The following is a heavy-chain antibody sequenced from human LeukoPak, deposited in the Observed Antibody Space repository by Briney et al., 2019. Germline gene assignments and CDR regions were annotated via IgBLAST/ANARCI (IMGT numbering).Heavy chain of an antibody. Sequence: SSVKVSCKASGGTFSSYAISWVRQAPGQGLEWMGGIIPIFGTANYAQKFQGRTTTTADESTSTAYMERSSLRAEDTAVYYCASGGDSYGHTAYDFDYWGQGTLVTVSS. CDR2: IIPIFGTA. CDR1: GGTFSSYA. D-gene: IGHD5-18*01. V-gene: IGHV1-69*01. J-gene: IGHJ4*02. CDR3: ASGGDSYGHTAYDFDY.